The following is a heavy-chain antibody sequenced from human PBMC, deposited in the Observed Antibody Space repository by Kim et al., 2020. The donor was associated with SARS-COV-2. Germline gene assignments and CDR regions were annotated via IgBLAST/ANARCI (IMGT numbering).Heavy chain of an antibody. D-gene: IGHD3-22*01. CDR2: INHGGTT. CDR3: ARDVGASSSSYYFDA. Sequence: SETLSLICAVSGVSISTSNWYSWVRQAPGKGLEWPCAINHGGTTNSNPSLKSRATISVDKSNNKISLNVHSVTASDTAVYYCARDVGASSSSYYFDAWG. CDR1: GVSISTSNW. J-gene: IGHJ4*01. V-gene: IGHV4-4*02.